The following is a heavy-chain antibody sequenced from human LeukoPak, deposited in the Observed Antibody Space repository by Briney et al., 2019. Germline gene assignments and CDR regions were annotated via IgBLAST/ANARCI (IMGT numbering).Heavy chain of an antibody. CDR1: GYTFTSYW. CDR2: IYPGDSDT. Sequence: GESLKISCKGSGYTFTSYWIGWVRQMPGKGLEWVGIIYPGDSDTRYSPSFQGQVTMSADKSSSTAYLQWSSLKASDTAMYYCARSGRDWGFDYWGQGTLVTVSS. V-gene: IGHV5-51*01. D-gene: IGHD2-21*02. J-gene: IGHJ4*02. CDR3: ARSGRDWGFDY.